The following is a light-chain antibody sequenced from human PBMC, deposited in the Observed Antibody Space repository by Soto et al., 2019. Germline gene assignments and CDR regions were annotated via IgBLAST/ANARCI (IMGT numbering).Light chain of an antibody. CDR3: CSYGGGNNFYV. J-gene: IGLJ1*01. Sequence: QSALTQPPSASGSPGQSVTISCTGTSSDIGTYDYVSWYQHLPDKAPKLIIYEVSKRPSGVPDRFSGSKSGNTASLTVSGLQAEDEGDYYCCSYGGGNNFYVFGNGTKVT. CDR2: EVS. CDR1: SSDIGTYDY. V-gene: IGLV2-8*01.